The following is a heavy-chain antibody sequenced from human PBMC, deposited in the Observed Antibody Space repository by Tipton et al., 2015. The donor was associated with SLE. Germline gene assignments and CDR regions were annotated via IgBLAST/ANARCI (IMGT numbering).Heavy chain of an antibody. CDR2: IYPSGST. CDR1: GASLSTGDSISSGGYS. CDR3: ARDYGVYGMDV. Sequence: TLSLTCAVSGASLSTGDSISSGGYSWSWIRQPPGKGLEWIGHIYPSGSTDYTPSLKSRVTISVQWSTNQFSLSLSSVTAADTAVYYCARDYGVYGMDVWGQGTTVTVSS. D-gene: IGHD3-10*01. J-gene: IGHJ6*02. V-gene: IGHV4-30-2*01.